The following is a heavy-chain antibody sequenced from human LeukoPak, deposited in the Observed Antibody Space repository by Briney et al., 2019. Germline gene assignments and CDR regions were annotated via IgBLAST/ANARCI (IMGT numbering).Heavy chain of an antibody. J-gene: IGHJ4*02. V-gene: IGHV4-61*02. Sequence: SETLSLTCAVSGGSISSGGNYWSWIRQPAGKGLEYIGRIYASGSTNYNPSLKSRVTISVDTSKNQFSLKLTSVTAADTAVYYCARHWVQLWPVDYWGQGTLVTVSS. D-gene: IGHD5-18*01. CDR1: GGSISSGGNY. CDR3: ARHWVQLWPVDY. CDR2: IYASGST.